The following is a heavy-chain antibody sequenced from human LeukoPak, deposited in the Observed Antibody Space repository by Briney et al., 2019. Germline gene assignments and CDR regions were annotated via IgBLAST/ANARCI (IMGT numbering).Heavy chain of an antibody. CDR2: INPNSGGT. CDR1: GYTFTGYY. J-gene: IGHJ4*02. CDR3: ATQQQLVLTYFDY. V-gene: IGHV1-2*02. D-gene: IGHD6-13*01. Sequence: ASVKVSCKASGYTFTGYYMHWVRQAPGQGLEWMGWINPNSGGTNYAQKFQGRVTMTRDTSISTAYMELSRLRSDDTAVYYCATQQQLVLTYFDYWGQGTLVTVSS.